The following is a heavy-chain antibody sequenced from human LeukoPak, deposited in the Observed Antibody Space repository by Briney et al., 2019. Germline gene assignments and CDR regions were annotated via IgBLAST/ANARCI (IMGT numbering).Heavy chain of an antibody. CDR1: EFTFGTYH. Sequence: PGGSLRLSCAASEFTFGTYHMHWVRQAPGKGLEWVSSLSSSSSSFIYYADSVKGRFTISRDNAKNSLYLQMNSLRAEDTAVYYCARGTYWSPLDFDYWGQGTLVTVSS. V-gene: IGHV3-21*01. J-gene: IGHJ4*02. CDR2: LSSSSSSFI. CDR3: ARGTYWSPLDFDY. D-gene: IGHD3-10*01.